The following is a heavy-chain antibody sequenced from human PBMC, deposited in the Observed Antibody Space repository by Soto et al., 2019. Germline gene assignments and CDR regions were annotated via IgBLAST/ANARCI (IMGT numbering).Heavy chain of an antibody. CDR1: GFRNYG. CDR2: IWHDGSKK. V-gene: IGHV3-33*01. D-gene: IGHD3-10*01. J-gene: IGHJ4*02. CDR3: ARDRGDFGSGGSFFDY. Sequence: QVQLVVSGGGVVQPGRSLRLSCAASGFRNYGMHWVRQAPGKGLEWVALIWHDGSKKHYADSVKGRVTISRDDSKNTVDLQMNSLRADDTAVYYCARDRGDFGSGGSFFDYWGQGTLVTVSS.